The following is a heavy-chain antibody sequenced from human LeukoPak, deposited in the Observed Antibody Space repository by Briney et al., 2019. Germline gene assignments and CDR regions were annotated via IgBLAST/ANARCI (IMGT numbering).Heavy chain of an antibody. V-gene: IGHV4-38-2*02. CDR2: IYHSGST. CDR1: GYSISSGYY. Sequence: SETLSLTCTVSGYSISSGYYWGWIRQPPGKGLEWIGSIYHSGSTYYNPSLKSRVTISVDTSKNQFSLKLSSVTAADTAVYYCARVDTIFGVVTNFDYWGQGTLVTVSS. D-gene: IGHD3-3*01. J-gene: IGHJ4*02. CDR3: ARVDTIFGVVTNFDY.